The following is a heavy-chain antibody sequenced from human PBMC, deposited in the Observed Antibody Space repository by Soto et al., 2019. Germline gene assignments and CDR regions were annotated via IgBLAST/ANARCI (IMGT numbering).Heavy chain of an antibody. J-gene: IGHJ4*02. CDR1: GFTFSSYG. CDR3: AKASGRWLQLHAL. Sequence: PGGSLRLSCAASGFTFSSYGVHWVRQAPGKGLEWVAVISYDGSNKYYADSVKGRLTISRDNSKNTLYLQMNSLRAEDTAVYYCAKASGRWLQLHALWGQGTLVTVSS. CDR2: ISYDGSNK. V-gene: IGHV3-30*18. D-gene: IGHD5-12*01.